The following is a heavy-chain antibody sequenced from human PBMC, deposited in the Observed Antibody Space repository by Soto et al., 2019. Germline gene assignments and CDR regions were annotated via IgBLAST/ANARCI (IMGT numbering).Heavy chain of an antibody. Sequence: SETLSLTCTVSGGSISSYYWSWIRQPPGKGLEWIGYIYYSGSTNYNPSLKSRVTISVDTSKNQFSLKLSSVTAADTAVYYCARGYLGYCSGGSCYPVAYYMDVWGKGTTVTVSS. J-gene: IGHJ6*03. V-gene: IGHV4-59*01. CDR1: GGSISSYY. CDR2: IYYSGST. D-gene: IGHD2-15*01. CDR3: ARGYLGYCSGGSCYPVAYYMDV.